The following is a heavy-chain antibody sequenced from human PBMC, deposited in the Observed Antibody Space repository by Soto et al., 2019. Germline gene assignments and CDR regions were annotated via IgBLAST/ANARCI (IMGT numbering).Heavy chain of an antibody. D-gene: IGHD2-2*01. V-gene: IGHV3-23*01. J-gene: IGHJ4*02. CDR1: GFTFSSYA. CDR2: ISGSGGST. Sequence: GGSLRLSXAASGFTFSSYAMSWVRQAPGKGLEWVSAISGSGGSTYYADSVKGRFTISRDNSKNTLYLQMNSLRAEDTAVYYCAKDGVRFVVVPAVHFDYWGQGTLVTVSS. CDR3: AKDGVRFVVVPAVHFDY.